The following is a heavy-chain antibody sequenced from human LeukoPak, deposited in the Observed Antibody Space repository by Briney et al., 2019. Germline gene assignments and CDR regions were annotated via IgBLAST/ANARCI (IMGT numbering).Heavy chain of an antibody. D-gene: IGHD3-22*01. Sequence: ASVKVSCKASGYTFTSYGISWVRQAPGQGLECMGWISAYNGNTNYAQKLQGRVTMTTDTSTSTAYMELRSLRSDDTAVYYCAREFGYYDSSGYYLRLHDAFDIWGQGTMVTVSS. J-gene: IGHJ3*02. CDR2: ISAYNGNT. CDR3: AREFGYYDSSGYYLRLHDAFDI. CDR1: GYTFTSYG. V-gene: IGHV1-18*01.